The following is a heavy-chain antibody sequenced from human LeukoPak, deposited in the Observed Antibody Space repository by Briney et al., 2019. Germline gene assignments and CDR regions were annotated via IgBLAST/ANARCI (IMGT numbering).Heavy chain of an antibody. D-gene: IGHD3-16*01. CDR1: GFTFSDFY. CDR3: AGDYASEYMDV. V-gene: IGHV3-11*04. Sequence: PGGSLRLSCEASGFTFSDFYMSWIRQAPGQGLEWLSYISTTGYTIYYADSVKGRFTISRDNTQNSLFLQMDSLRVEDTAVYYCAGDYASEYMDVWGKGTTVTVSS. J-gene: IGHJ6*03. CDR2: ISTTGYTI.